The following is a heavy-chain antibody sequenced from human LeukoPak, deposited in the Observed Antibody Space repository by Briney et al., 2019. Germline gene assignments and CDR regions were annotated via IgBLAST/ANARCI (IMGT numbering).Heavy chain of an antibody. CDR1: GFTFSDYY. J-gene: IGHJ4*02. V-gene: IGHV3-11*06. Sequence: PGGSLRLSCAASGFTFSDYYMSWTRQAPGKGLEWVSYISSSSSYTNYADSVKGRFTISRDNAKNSLYLQMNSLRAEDTAVYYCAWSLDYCSGGSCYYFDYWGQGTLVTVSS. CDR3: AWSLDYCSGGSCYYFDY. CDR2: ISSSSSYT. D-gene: IGHD2-15*01.